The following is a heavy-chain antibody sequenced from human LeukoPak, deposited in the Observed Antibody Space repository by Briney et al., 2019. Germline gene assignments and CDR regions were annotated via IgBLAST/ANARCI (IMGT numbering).Heavy chain of an antibody. CDR1: GFTFSSYS. Sequence: GGSLRLSCAASGFTFSSYSMNWVRQAPGKGLEWVSSISSSSSYIYYADSVKGRFTISRDNAKNSLYLQMNSLRAEDTAVYYCARGRAYNWNDGWFDPWGQGTLVTVSS. CDR3: ARGRAYNWNDGWFDP. CDR2: ISSSSSYI. V-gene: IGHV3-21*01. J-gene: IGHJ5*02. D-gene: IGHD1-1*01.